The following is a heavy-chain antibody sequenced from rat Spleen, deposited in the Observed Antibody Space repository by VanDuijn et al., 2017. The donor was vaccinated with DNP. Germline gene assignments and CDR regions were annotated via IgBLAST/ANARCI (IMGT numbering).Heavy chain of an antibody. CDR2: ISYEGSSA. V-gene: IGHV5-22*01. D-gene: IGHD1-11*01. J-gene: IGHJ3*01. CDR3: ATGVYGGYEDWFAY. Sequence: EVQLVESGGGLVQPGRSLKLSCAASGFTVSDYYMAWIRQAPKKGLEWVASISYEGSSAYYGDSVKGRFTISRDYAKTSLYLQMDSLRSEDTATYYCATGVYGGYEDWFAYWGQGTLVTVSS. CDR1: GFTVSDYY.